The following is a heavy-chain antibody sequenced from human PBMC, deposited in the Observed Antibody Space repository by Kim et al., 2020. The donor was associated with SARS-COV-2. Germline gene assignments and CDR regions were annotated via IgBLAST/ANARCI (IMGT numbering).Heavy chain of an antibody. D-gene: IGHD3-22*01. Sequence: ASVKVSCKASGYTFTSYGISWVRQAPGQGLEWMGWISAYNGNTNYAQKLQGRVTMTTDTSTSTAYIELRSLRSDDTAVYYCARDLVPYYYDSSGYYPIYYYYGMDVWGQGTTVTVPS. CDR3: ARDLVPYYYDSSGYYPIYYYYGMDV. J-gene: IGHJ6*02. V-gene: IGHV1-18*01. CDR2: ISAYNGNT. CDR1: GYTFTSYG.